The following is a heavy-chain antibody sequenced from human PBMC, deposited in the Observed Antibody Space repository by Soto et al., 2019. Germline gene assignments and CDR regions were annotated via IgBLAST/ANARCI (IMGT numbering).Heavy chain of an antibody. CDR1: GFTFSSHG. CDR3: ARDGQYRTDGFDI. CDR2: LSRGGGST. Sequence: EAQLLESGGGSVQPGGSLRLSCAASGFTFSSHGMSWIRQAPGKGLEWISGLSRGGGSTYYVDSVKGRFTISRDNAKNTRDLIMKSLRVEDTALYYCARDGQYRTDGFDIWGKGTMVTVSS. J-gene: IGHJ3*02. V-gene: IGHV3-23*01. D-gene: IGHD5-12*01.